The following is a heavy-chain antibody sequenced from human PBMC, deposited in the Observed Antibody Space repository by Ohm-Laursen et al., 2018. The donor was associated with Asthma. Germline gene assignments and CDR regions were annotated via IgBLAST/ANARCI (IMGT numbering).Heavy chain of an antibody. J-gene: IGHJ3*02. CDR1: GFTFSPYS. D-gene: IGHD6-25*01. CDR3: ARDDPIAAGDAFDI. Sequence: SSLRLSCAASGFTFSPYSMRWVRQAPGKGLEWVASMSYNGVTEFYADSVKGRFTISRDNSKNTLYLQMNSLRAEDTAVYYCARDDPIAAGDAFDIWGQGTMVTVSS. CDR2: MSYNGVTE. V-gene: IGHV3-30-3*01.